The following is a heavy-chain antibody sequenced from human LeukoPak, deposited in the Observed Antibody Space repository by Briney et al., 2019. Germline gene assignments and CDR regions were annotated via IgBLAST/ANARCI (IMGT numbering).Heavy chain of an antibody. D-gene: IGHD6-6*01. CDR1: GGSISSYY. CDR2: IYYSGST. J-gene: IGHJ4*02. V-gene: IGHV4-59*01. Sequence: SETLSLTCTVSGGSISSYYWSWLRQPPGKGLEWIGYIYYSGSTNYNPSLKSRVTISVDTSKNQFSLKLSSVTAADTAVYYCARLSSSFGSDFDYWGQGTLVTVSS. CDR3: ARLSSSFGSDFDY.